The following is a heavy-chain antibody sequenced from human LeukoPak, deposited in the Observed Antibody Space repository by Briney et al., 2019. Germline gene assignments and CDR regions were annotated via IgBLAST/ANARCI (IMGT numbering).Heavy chain of an antibody. D-gene: IGHD3-3*02. V-gene: IGHV3-30*03. CDR1: GFTFSSYG. J-gene: IGHJ4*02. CDR2: ISYDGSNK. CDR3: ARVTTPFLEWLEGPDFDY. Sequence: GGSLRLSCAASGFTFSSYGMHWVRQAPGKGLEWVAVISYDGSNKYYADSVKGRFTISRDNSKNTLYLQMNSLRAEDTAVYYCARVTTPFLEWLEGPDFDYWGQGTLVTVSS.